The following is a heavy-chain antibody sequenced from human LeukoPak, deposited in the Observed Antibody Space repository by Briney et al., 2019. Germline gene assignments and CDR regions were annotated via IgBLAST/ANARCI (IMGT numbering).Heavy chain of an antibody. Sequence: ASVKVSCKASGYTFTSYGISWVRQAPGQGLEWMGWISAYNGNTNYAQKLQGRVTMTADTSTSTAYMELRSLRSDDTAVYYCARVRGWDIVVVPAAIRNYYYYMDVWGKGTTVTVSS. J-gene: IGHJ6*03. CDR1: GYTFTSYG. V-gene: IGHV1-18*01. CDR3: ARVRGWDIVVVPAAIRNYYYYMDV. CDR2: ISAYNGNT. D-gene: IGHD2-2*01.